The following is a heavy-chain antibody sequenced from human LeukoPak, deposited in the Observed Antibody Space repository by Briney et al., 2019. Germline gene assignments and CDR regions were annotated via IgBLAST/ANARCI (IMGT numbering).Heavy chain of an antibody. CDR3: AKGGGSGRGTYFDY. D-gene: IGHD3-16*01. CDR2: ISWDGGST. Sequence: GGSLRLSCAASGFTFDDYAMHWFGKARGKGWGWASFISWDGGSTYYADSVKGRFTISRDNSKNSLYLQMNSLRAEDTALYYCAKGGGSGRGTYFDYWGQGTLVTVSS. V-gene: IGHV3-43D*04. J-gene: IGHJ4*02. CDR1: GFTFDDYA.